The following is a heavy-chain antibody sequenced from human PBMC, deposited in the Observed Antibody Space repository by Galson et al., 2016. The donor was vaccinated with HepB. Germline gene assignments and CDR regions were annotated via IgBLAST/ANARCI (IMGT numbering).Heavy chain of an antibody. Sequence: SVKVSCKASGYSFISYGISWVRQARGQGLEWTGWISTYDGNTNYEQKFKGRVTLTADISTSTAQMELRSLRSDDTAVYYCARDGTLSGSYYHFYGMDVWGQGTTVTVSS. D-gene: IGHD1-26*01. CDR1: GYSFISYG. CDR3: ARDGTLSGSYYHFYGMDV. J-gene: IGHJ6*02. CDR2: ISTYDGNT. V-gene: IGHV1-18*01.